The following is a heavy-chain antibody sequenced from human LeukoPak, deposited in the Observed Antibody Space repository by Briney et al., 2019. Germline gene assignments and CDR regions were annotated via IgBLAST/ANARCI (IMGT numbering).Heavy chain of an antibody. CDR1: GFTFSSYS. V-gene: IGHV3-21*01. J-gene: IGHJ5*02. D-gene: IGHD5-18*01. Sequence: GGSLRLSCAASGFTFSSYSMNWVRQAPGKGLEWVSSISSSSSYIYYADSVKGRFTIPRDNSKNTLYLQMNSLRAEDTAVYYCAKGVDTAIGWFDPWGQGTLVTVSS. CDR2: ISSSSSYI. CDR3: AKGVDTAIGWFDP.